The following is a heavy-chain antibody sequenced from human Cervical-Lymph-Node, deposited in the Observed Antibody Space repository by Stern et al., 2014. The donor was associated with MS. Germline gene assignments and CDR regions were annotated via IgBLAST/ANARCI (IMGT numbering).Heavy chain of an antibody. CDR3: ASSVGELTPEAV. CDR1: GGTFSSYA. CDR2: IIPMFCTA. Sequence: VQLVQSGAEVKKPGSSVRVSCKASGGTFSSYAISWVRQAPGQGLEWMGGIIPMFCTANYAQKFPGRVTITADDSTTTAYMEVSSLRSEDTAVYYCASSVGELTPEAVWGQGTTVTVFS. D-gene: IGHD3-10*01. V-gene: IGHV1-69*01. J-gene: IGHJ6*02.